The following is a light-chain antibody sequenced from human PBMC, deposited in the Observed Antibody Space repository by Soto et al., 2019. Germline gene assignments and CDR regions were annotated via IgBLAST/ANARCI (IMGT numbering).Light chain of an antibody. V-gene: IGLV3-21*04. Sequence: SYELTQPPSVSVAPGKTARITCGGNNIGSKSVHWYQQKPGQAPVLVIYYDSDRPSGIPERFSGSNSGNTATLTISRVDAGDEADYYCQLWDSSSDRDVVFGGGTKLTVL. CDR3: QLWDSSSDRDVV. CDR1: NIGSKS. J-gene: IGLJ2*01. CDR2: YDS.